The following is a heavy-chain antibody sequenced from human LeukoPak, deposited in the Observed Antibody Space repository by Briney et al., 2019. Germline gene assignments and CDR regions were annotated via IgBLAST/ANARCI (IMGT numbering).Heavy chain of an antibody. CDR1: GFTFANYA. Sequence: GGSLRLSCTASGFTFANYAMSWVHQAPGKGLEWVSSITGTDASTFYADSVKGRFTISRDNPKNTLYLQMNSLRAEDTAVYYCAKTPGQRRPSECDYWGQGTLVTVSS. V-gene: IGHV3-23*01. J-gene: IGHJ4*02. CDR2: ITGTDAST. D-gene: IGHD6-25*01. CDR3: AKTPGQRRPSECDY.